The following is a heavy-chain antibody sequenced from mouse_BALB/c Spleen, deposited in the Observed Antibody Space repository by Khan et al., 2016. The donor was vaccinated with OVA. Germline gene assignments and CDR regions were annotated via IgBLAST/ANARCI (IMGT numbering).Heavy chain of an antibody. D-gene: IGHD1-2*01. CDR3: ARTARIKY. CDR2: ISYSGSP. J-gene: IGHJ2*01. CDR1: GYSITSGYG. Sequence: VQLKESGPGLVKPSQSLSLTCTVTGYSITSGYGWNWIRQFPGNKLEWMGYISYSGSPNYHPSLKSRISITRDTSKNQFFLQLNSVTTKDTATXYCARTARIKYWGQGTTLTVSS. V-gene: IGHV3-2*02.